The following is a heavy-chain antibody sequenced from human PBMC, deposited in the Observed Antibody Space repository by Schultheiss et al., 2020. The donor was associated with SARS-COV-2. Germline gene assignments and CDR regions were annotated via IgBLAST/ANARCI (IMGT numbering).Heavy chain of an antibody. D-gene: IGHD6-13*01. CDR3: AKKGIAAAGSYYYYYMDV. J-gene: IGHJ6*03. CDR2: INPNSGGT. V-gene: IGHV1-2*04. CDR1: GGTFSSYA. Sequence: KVSCKASGGTFSSYAISWVRQAPGQGLEWMGWINPNSGGTNYAQKFQGWVTMTRDTSISTAYMELSRLRSDDTAVYYCAKKGIAAAGSYYYYYMDVWGKGTTVTVSS.